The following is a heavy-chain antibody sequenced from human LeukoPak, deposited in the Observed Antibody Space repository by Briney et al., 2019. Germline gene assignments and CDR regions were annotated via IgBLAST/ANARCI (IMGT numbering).Heavy chain of an antibody. CDR2: IYSGGST. CDR3: ARDTLYSSSWYYFDY. J-gene: IGHJ4*02. CDR1: GFTFSDYY. V-gene: IGHV3-66*01. D-gene: IGHD6-13*01. Sequence: GGSLRLSCAASGFTFSDYYMGWIRQAPGKGLEWVSVIYSGGSTYYADSGKGRFTISRDNSKNTLYLQMNSLRAEDTAVYYCARDTLYSSSWYYFDYWGQGTLVTVSS.